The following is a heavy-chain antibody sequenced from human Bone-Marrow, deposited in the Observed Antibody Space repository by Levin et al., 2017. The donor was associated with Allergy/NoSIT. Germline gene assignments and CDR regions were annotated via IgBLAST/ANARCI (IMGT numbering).Heavy chain of an antibody. CDR1: GFTFSSYA. CDR2: ISYDGSNK. V-gene: IGHV3-30*04. CDR3: ARDLPPKIVGATTGILDY. Sequence: GGSLRLSCAASGFTFSSYAMHWVRQAPGKGLEWVAVISYDGSNKYYADSVKGRFTISRDNSKNTLYLQMNSLRAEDTAVYYCARDLPPKIVGATTGILDYWGQGTLVTVSS. J-gene: IGHJ4*02. D-gene: IGHD1-26*01.